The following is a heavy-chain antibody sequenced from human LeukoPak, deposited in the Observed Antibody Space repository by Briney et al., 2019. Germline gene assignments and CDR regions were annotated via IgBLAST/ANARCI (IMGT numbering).Heavy chain of an antibody. V-gene: IGHV1-2*02. CDR3: ARVRLAAAGSKPKYYFDY. CDR2: INPNSGGT. CDR1: GYTFTGYY. J-gene: IGHJ4*02. D-gene: IGHD6-13*01. Sequence: GASVKVSCKASGYTFTGYYMHWVRQAPGQGLEWMGWINPNSGGTNYAQKFQGRVTMTRDTSISTAYMELSRLRSDDTAVYYCARVRLAAAGSKPKYYFDYWGQGTLVTVSS.